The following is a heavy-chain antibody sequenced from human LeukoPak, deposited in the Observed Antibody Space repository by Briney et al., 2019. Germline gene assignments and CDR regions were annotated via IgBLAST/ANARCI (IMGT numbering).Heavy chain of an antibody. CDR1: GAPLTSYY. Sequence: SETLSLTCSVSGAPLTSYYWNWIRQPPGKGLEWIGRYASGSTTHNPSLKSQFTMSIDTSKNQISLKLTSVTAADTAVYYCATGDHSFDNWGQGTLVTVTP. CDR2: YASGST. V-gene: IGHV4-4*07. D-gene: IGHD7-27*01. CDR3: ATGDHSFDN. J-gene: IGHJ4*02.